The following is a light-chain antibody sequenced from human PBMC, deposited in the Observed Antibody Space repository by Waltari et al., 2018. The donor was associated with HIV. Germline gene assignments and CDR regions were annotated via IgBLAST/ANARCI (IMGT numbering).Light chain of an antibody. Sequence: QSVLTQPPSVSGAPGQKVTFSCTGSSSNIGAGYDVHWYQQFPGTAPKLLVYGNGNRPSGVPDRFSASKAGTSASLAITGLQAEDEADYYCQSFDKSLRDTVVFGGGTKVSVL. V-gene: IGLV1-40*01. J-gene: IGLJ2*01. CDR2: GNG. CDR1: SSNIGAGYD. CDR3: QSFDKSLRDTVV.